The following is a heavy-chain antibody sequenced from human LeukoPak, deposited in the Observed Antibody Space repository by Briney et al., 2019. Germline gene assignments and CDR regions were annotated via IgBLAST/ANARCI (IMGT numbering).Heavy chain of an antibody. Sequence: SVKVSCKASGGTFSSYAISWVRQAPGQGLEWMGGIIPIFGTANYAQKFQGRVTITTDESTSTAYMELSSLRSEDTAVYYCARDMEYCDSSGAPWVYNWFDPWGQGTLVTVSS. J-gene: IGHJ5*02. CDR2: IIPIFGTA. CDR3: ARDMEYCDSSGAPWVYNWFDP. V-gene: IGHV1-69*05. CDR1: GGTFSSYA. D-gene: IGHD3-22*01.